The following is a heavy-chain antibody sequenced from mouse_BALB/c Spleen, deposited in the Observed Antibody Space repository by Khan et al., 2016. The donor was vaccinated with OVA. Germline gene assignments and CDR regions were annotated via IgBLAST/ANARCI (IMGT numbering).Heavy chain of an antibody. CDR3: TRRGLFGIFVY. Sequence: QVQLKQSGAELAKPGSSVKMSCVASGYAFTTYWMHWIKQRPGQGLEWIGYINPSTGYIENNQKFKDKATLTTDASSSTAYMQLSSLTSEDSAVYYETRRGLFGIFVYWGQGTQVTVSA. J-gene: IGHJ3*01. D-gene: IGHD1-1*02. V-gene: IGHV1-7*01. CDR2: INPSTGYI. CDR1: GYAFTTYW.